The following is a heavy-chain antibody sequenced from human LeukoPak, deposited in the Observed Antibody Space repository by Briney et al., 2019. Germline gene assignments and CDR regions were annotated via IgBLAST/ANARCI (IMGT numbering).Heavy chain of an antibody. V-gene: IGHV3-74*01. CDR2: ITSNGGIT. D-gene: IGHD3-10*01. J-gene: IGHJ4*02. CDR1: GFTFSSFY. Sequence: PGGSLRLSCAASGFTFSSFYMHWVRQAPGKGLVWVSHITSNGGITNYADSVKGRFTIFRDNANNILHLQMNSLRAEDTALYYCARDDYGSGSWNDYWGQGTLVTVSS. CDR3: ARDDYGSGSWNDY.